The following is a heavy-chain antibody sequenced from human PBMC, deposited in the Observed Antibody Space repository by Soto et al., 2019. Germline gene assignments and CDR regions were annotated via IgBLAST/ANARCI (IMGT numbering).Heavy chain of an antibody. D-gene: IGHD3-10*01. Sequence: GGSLRLSCAASGFTFGDYAMHWVRQVPGKGLEWVSGFKWNSGDVGYADSVKGRFTISRDNARNSLYLQMNSLRPEDTAVYYCAIDRSSGSPSYGMDFWGQGTMVTGSS. CDR1: GFTFGDYA. J-gene: IGHJ6*02. CDR2: FKWNSGDV. CDR3: AIDRSSGSPSYGMDF. V-gene: IGHV3-9*01.